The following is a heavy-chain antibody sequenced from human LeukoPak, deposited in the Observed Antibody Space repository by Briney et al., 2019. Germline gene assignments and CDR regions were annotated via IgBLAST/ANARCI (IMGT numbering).Heavy chain of an antibody. CDR3: ARQVSACYYGMDV. D-gene: IGHD2-8*01. Sequence: SETLSLTCTVSGGSISSSSYHWGWIRQPPGKGLEWIGSIYYSGSTYYNPSLKSRVTISVDTSKNQFSLKLSSVTAADTAVYYCARQVSACYYGMDVWGQGTTVTVSS. J-gene: IGHJ6*02. V-gene: IGHV4-39*01. CDR1: GGSISSSSYH. CDR2: IYYSGST.